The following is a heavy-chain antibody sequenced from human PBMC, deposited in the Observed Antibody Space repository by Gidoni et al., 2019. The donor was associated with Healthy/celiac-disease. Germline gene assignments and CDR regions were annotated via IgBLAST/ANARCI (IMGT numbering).Heavy chain of an antibody. D-gene: IGHD3-10*01. CDR3: TKGREKENGSGSWTPYYFGF. J-gene: IGHJ4*02. CDR1: GFTFNPYG. V-gene: IGHV3-30*18. CDR2: LSYDGSDK. Sequence: QVQLVESGGGVVQPGRSQRLSCAASGFTFNPYGMPWVRQAPGKGLEWVAVLSYDGSDKYYADSVKGRFTISRDNSKNTLYLQMNSLRVEDTAVYYCTKGREKENGSGSWTPYYFGFWGQGTLVTVSS.